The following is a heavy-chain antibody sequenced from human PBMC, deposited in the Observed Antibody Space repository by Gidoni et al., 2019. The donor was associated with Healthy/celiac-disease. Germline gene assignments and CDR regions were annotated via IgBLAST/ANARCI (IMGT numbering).Heavy chain of an antibody. V-gene: IGHV4-31*03. CDR1: GGSISSGGYY. Sequence: QVQLQESGPGLVKPSQTLSLTCSVSGGSISSGGYYWSWIRQHPGKGLEWIGYIYYSGSTYYNPSLKSRVTISVDTSKNQFSLKLSSVTAADTAVYYCAREVRGDYWFDPWGQGTLVTVSS. CDR2: IYYSGST. D-gene: IGHD3-10*01. CDR3: AREVRGDYWFDP. J-gene: IGHJ5*02.